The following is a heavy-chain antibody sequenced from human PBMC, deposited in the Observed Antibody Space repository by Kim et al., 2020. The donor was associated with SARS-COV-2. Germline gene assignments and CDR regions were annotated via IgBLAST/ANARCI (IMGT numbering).Heavy chain of an antibody. D-gene: IGHD6-13*01. CDR3: AREGSGSWNFDY. J-gene: IGHJ4*02. Sequence: NYHPSPKGRVTISVDKSKNQFPPKLSSVTAADTAVYYCAREGSGSWNFDYWGQGTLVTVSS. V-gene: IGHV4-4*02.